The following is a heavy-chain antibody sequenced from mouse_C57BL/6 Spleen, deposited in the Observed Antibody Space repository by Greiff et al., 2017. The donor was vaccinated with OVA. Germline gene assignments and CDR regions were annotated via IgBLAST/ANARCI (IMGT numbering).Heavy chain of an antibody. CDR3: ARIYYDYDGTDYYAMDY. CDR1: GFTFSDYY. CDR2: INYDGSST. V-gene: IGHV5-16*01. J-gene: IGHJ4*01. D-gene: IGHD2-4*01. Sequence: EVMLVESEGGLVQPGSSMKLSCTASGFTFSDYYMAWVRQVPEKGLEWVANINYDGSSTYYLDSLKSRFIISRDNAKNILYLQMSSLKSEDTATYYCARIYYDYDGTDYYAMDYWGQGTSVTVSS.